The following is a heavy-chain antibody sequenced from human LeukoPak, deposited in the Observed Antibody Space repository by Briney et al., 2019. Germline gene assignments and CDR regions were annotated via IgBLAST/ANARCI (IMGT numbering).Heavy chain of an antibody. Sequence: PGGSLRLSCAASGFTFRNYYMHWVRQTPGKGLVWVSRISSDGSSTSYADSVKGRFAISRDNARNTLHLQMNRLSLEDAAVYYCARVSVCSSASCYSVFDYLGQGTLVTVSS. CDR1: GFTFRNYY. D-gene: IGHD2-2*01. V-gene: IGHV3-74*01. J-gene: IGHJ4*02. CDR2: ISSDGSST. CDR3: ARVSVCSSASCYSVFDY.